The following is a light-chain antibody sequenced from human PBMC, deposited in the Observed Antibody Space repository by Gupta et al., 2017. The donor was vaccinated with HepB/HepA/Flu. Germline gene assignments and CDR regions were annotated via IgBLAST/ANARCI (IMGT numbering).Light chain of an antibody. J-gene: IGKJ2*01. Sequence: EIVMTQSPATLSVSPGERATLSCRTSQSISSNLAWYQQTPGQAPRLLIYGASTRATGIPARFSGSGSGTELTLTISSLQSEDFAVYYCQQYNNWPPYTFGQGTKLEIK. V-gene: IGKV3-15*01. CDR1: QSISSN. CDR2: GAS. CDR3: QQYNNWPPYT.